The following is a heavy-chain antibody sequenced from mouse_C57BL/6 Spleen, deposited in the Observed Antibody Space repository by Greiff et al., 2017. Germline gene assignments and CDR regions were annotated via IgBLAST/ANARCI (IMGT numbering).Heavy chain of an antibody. CDR1: GYTFTSYW. Sequence: VQLQQPGAALVKPGASVTLSCKASGYTFTSYWMHWVKPRPGRGLEWIGRIDPNRGGTNYHEKFKSKATLTGDQPSSTANMQLRSLTSEDSAFYYWARTLYDDEGGDYWGQGTSVTVSS. J-gene: IGHJ4*01. CDR3: ARTLYDDEGGDY. D-gene: IGHD2-4*01. V-gene: IGHV1-62-3*01. CDR2: IDPNRGGT.